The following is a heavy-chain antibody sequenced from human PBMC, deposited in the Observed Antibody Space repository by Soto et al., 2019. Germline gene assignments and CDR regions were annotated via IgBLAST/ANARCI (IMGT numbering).Heavy chain of an antibody. CDR2: ISGSGGTT. V-gene: IGHV3-23*01. CDR3: AREGLYDSSASVAYDI. D-gene: IGHD3-22*01. Sequence: GGSLRLSCAASGFSFSSYAMSWVRQAPGKGLEWVSAISGSGGTTYYADSVKGRFTISRDNAKNTMYLQMNSLRAEDTAIYYCAREGLYDSSASVAYDIWGEAIMVTVSS. J-gene: IGHJ3*02. CDR1: GFSFSSYA.